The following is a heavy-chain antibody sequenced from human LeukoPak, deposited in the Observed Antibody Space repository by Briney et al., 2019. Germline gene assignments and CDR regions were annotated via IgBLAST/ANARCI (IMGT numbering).Heavy chain of an antibody. V-gene: IGHV3-23*01. D-gene: IGHD3-10*02. Sequence: GGSLRLSCAASGFTFSSYGMSWVRQAPGKGLEWVSGITGSGGATYYADSVKGRFTISRDNSKNTLYLQMNSLRAEDTAVYYCAELGITMIGGVWGKGTTVTISS. CDR3: AELGITMIGGV. J-gene: IGHJ6*04. CDR2: ITGSGGAT. CDR1: GFTFSSYG.